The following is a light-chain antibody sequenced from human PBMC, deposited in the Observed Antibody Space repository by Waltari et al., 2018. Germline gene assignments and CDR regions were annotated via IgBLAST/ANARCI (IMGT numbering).Light chain of an antibody. J-gene: IGKJ1*01. V-gene: IGKV1-5*03. Sequence: DIQMTQSPSTLSASVGDSVTITCRASQRISNRLAWYQQKPGQAPKPLIYTVSSLQSGVPSRFSGSGSGTEFTLTISSLQPDDFATYYCQQYNSYSRTFGQGTKVEI. CDR3: QQYNSYSRT. CDR1: QRISNR. CDR2: TVS.